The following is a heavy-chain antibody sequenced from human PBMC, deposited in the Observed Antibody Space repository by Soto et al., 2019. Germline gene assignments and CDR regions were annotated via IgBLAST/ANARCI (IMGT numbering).Heavy chain of an antibody. CDR2: ISPYSGNT. CDR3: AMVDNYVTPTPQDV. J-gene: IGHJ6*02. V-gene: IGHV1-18*01. D-gene: IGHD3-16*01. Sequence: QVQLVQSGDEVKKPGASVKVSCKASGYIFVNYGIAWVRQAPGQGLEWMGWISPYSGNTHYAGRVQGRLTMTTDTSTSTAYMDVGSLTSDDTAVSYCAMVDNYVTPTPQDVWGQGTTVTVSS. CDR1: GYIFVNYG.